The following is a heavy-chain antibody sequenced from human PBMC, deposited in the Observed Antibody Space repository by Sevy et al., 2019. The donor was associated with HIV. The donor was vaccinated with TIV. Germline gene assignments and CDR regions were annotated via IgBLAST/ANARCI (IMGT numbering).Heavy chain of an antibody. Sequence: ASVRVSCKATGYTFTGYYLHWVRQAPGRGLEWMGWINPNSGGTYFAKKFQDSVTLTTDTSVNTAYMELRSLRFDDTAVYYCARMGDYYDSSGYYPLKFWGQGTLVTVSS. V-gene: IGHV1-2*02. J-gene: IGHJ4*02. CDR2: INPNSGGT. D-gene: IGHD3-22*01. CDR1: GYTFTGYY. CDR3: ARMGDYYDSSGYYPLKF.